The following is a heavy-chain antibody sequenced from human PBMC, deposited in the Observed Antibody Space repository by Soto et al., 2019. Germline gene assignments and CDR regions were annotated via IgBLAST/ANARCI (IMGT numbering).Heavy chain of an antibody. D-gene: IGHD3-10*01. CDR1: GYTFTSYD. CDR3: ARGGLWFGELLYAFDI. CDR2: MNPNSGNT. V-gene: IGHV1-8*01. J-gene: IGHJ3*02. Sequence: QVQLVQSGAEVKKPGASVKVSCKASGYTFTSYDINWVRQATGQGLEWMGWMNPNSGNTGYAQKFQGRVTMTRNTSISTAYMELSCLRSEDTAVYYCARGGLWFGELLYAFDIWGQGTMVTVSS.